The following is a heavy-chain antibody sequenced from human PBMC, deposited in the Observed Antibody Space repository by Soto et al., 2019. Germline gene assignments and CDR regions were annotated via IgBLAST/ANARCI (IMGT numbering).Heavy chain of an antibody. D-gene: IGHD3-3*01. V-gene: IGHV3-53*01. J-gene: IGHJ4*02. Sequence: GRSLRLSCAASGVTVSSNYMNWVRQAPGKGLEWVSVIYSGGSTYYTDSVKGRFTISRDNSKNTLHLQMNSLRAEVTAVDYCARYSTSGGGYYSVWGQGTLVTVSS. CDR2: IYSGGST. CDR1: GVTVSSNY. CDR3: ARYSTSGGGYYSV.